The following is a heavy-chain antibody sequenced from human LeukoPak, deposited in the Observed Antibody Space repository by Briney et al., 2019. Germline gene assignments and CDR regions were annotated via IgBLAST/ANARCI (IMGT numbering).Heavy chain of an antibody. V-gene: IGHV4-59*01. D-gene: IGHD6-13*01. Sequence: PSETLSLTRTVSGGSISSYYWSWIRQSPGKGLEWIGYISYSGTTNYNPSLKSRVTISVAPSKNQFSLKLRSVTAPDTAMYYCARDRGNYFDYWGQGTLVTVSS. CDR3: ARDRGNYFDY. CDR2: ISYSGTT. J-gene: IGHJ4*02. CDR1: GGSISSYY.